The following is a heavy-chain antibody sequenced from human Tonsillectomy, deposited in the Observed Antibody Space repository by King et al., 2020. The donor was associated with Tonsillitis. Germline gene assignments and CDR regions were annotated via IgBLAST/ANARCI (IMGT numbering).Heavy chain of an antibody. CDR2: ISYSGST. V-gene: IGHV4-59*01. CDR1: GDSITNYY. CDR3: AREETIYARPGLYYFDY. Sequence: QMQLQESGPGLVKPSETLSLTCTVSGDSITNYYWSWLRQPPGKGLEWIGYISYSGSTNYNPSLKSRVTMSVDTSKNHFSLKLSSVTAADTAVYYCAREETIYARPGLYYFDYWGQGTLVTVSS. D-gene: IGHD6-6*01. J-gene: IGHJ4*02.